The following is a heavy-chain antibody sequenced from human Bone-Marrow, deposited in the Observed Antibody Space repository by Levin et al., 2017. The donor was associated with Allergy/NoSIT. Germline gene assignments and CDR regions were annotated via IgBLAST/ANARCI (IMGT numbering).Heavy chain of an antibody. CDR3: ARSGAWSFGF. D-gene: IGHD1-26*01. V-gene: IGHV3-7*02. CDR2: INRDGGAG. CDR1: GFTFSGYW. J-gene: IGHJ4*02. Sequence: GGSLRLSCASSGFTFSGYWMAWVRQPPGKGLEWVANINRDGGAGYYVDSVKGRLTIPRDNPRNSLDLQMNSLRVEDTAVYYCARSGAWSFGFWGQRTLVTVSS.